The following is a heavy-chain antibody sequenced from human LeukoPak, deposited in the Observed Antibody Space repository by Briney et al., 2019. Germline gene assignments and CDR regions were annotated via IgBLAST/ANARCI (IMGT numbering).Heavy chain of an antibody. D-gene: IGHD2-2*01. V-gene: IGHV4-39*01. J-gene: IGHJ5*02. CDR3: ARHRGIVVVPAANGDNWFDP. CDR2: IYYSGCT. CDR1: GGSISSSSYY. Sequence: PSETLSLTCTVSGGSISSSSYYWGWIRQPPGKGLEWIGSIYYSGCTYYNPSLKSRVTISVDTSKNQFSLKLSSVTAADTAVYYCARHRGIVVVPAANGDNWFDPWGQGTLVTVSS.